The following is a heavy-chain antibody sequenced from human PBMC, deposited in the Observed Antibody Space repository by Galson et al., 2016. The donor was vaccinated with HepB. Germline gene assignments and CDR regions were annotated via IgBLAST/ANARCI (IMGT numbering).Heavy chain of an antibody. V-gene: IGHV3-23*01. D-gene: IGHD6-19*01. CDR2: IGLSGSIT. CDR3: AKPHNSGWLTSFDH. CDR1: GFAFSSYA. Sequence: SLRLSCAASGFAFSSYAVNWVRQAPEKRLEWIASIGLSGSITHYSDSVKGRFTTSRDNSQNTAYLEMNSLRADDTAIYYCAKPHNSGWLTSFDHWGQGNLVTVSS. J-gene: IGHJ4*02.